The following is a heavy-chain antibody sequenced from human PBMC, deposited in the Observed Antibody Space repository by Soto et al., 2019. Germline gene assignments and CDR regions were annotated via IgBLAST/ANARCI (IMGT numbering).Heavy chain of an antibody. D-gene: IGHD2-15*01. Sequence: GGSLRLSCAASGFTFSSYGIHWVRQAPGKGLEWVTTIWSDGSYKYYADSAKGRFTISRDNSKNTLYLQMNSLRVEDTAVYYCARDTLPHYYYYSMDFWGQGTTVTVSS. CDR1: GFTFSSYG. CDR3: ARDTLPHYYYYSMDF. J-gene: IGHJ6*02. V-gene: IGHV3-33*01. CDR2: IWSDGSYK.